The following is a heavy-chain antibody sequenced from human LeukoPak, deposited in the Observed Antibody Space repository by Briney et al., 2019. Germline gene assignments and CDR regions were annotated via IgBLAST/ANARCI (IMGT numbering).Heavy chain of an antibody. CDR2: ISANGGSI. CDR3: AKYCSGGNCYSGLS. V-gene: IGHV3-23*01. J-gene: IGHJ5*02. D-gene: IGHD2-15*01. Sequence: GGSLRLSCAASGFTFDSYAMSWVRQAPGKGLDWVSAISANGGSIYYTGSVKGRFTISRDNSKNTLFLQMNSLRAEDTAVYYCAKYCSGGNCYSGLSWGQGTLVTVSS. CDR1: GFTFDSYA.